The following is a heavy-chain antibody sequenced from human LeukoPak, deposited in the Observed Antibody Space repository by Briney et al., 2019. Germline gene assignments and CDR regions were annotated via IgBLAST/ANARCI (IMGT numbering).Heavy chain of an antibody. CDR3: ARDPANYGSGSYMSY. D-gene: IGHD3-10*01. CDR1: GYTFTGYY. V-gene: IGHV1-2*02. CDR2: INPNSGGT. J-gene: IGHJ4*02. Sequence: ASVKVSCKASGYTFTGYYMHWVRQAPGQGLEWMGWINPNSGGTNYAQKFQGRVTMTRDTSTSTVYMELSSLRSEDTAVYYCARDPANYGSGSYMSYWGQGTLVTVSS.